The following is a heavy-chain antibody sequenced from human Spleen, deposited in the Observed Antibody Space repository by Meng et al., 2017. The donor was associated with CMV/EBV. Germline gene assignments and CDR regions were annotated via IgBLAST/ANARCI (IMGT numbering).Heavy chain of an antibody. CDR2: IDPSSGDT. CDR3: ARTIIVGGTDGDSFPFDP. CDR1: FASYF. D-gene: IGHD1-26*01. V-gene: IGHV1-46*01. Sequence: FASYFMQWVRQAPGRGLEWLGVIDPSSGDTNYAQKFQGRVTMTRDTSTSTVYMELSSLRSEDTAVYCCARTIIVGGTDGDSFPFDPWGQGTLVTVSS. J-gene: IGHJ5*02.